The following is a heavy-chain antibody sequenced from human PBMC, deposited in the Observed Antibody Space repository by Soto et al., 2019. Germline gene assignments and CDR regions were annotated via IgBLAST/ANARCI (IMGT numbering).Heavy chain of an antibody. J-gene: IGHJ5*02. CDR1: GGSISSSSYY. CDR3: ARRPYFFDSSGYYLNWFSP. CDR2: IYYSGST. D-gene: IGHD3-22*01. Sequence: SETLSLTCTVSGGSISSSSYYWGWIRQPPGKGLEWIGSIYYSGSTYYNPSLKSRVTISVDTSKNQFSLKLSSVTAADTAVYYCARRPYFFDSSGYYLNWFSPCGQGTLVTVSS. V-gene: IGHV4-39*01.